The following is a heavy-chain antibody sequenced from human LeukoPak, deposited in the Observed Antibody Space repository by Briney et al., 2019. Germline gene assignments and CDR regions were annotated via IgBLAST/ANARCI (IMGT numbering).Heavy chain of an antibody. J-gene: IGHJ4*02. V-gene: IGHV4-38-2*01. CDR3: ARGLYYYGSGSYPVGYFDY. D-gene: IGHD3-10*01. Sequence: SETLSLTCAVSGYSISSGYYWGWIRQPPGKGLEWIGSIYHSGGTYYNPSLKSRVTISVDTSKNQFSLKLSSVTAADTAVYYCARGLYYYGSGSYPVGYFDYWGQGTLVTVSS. CDR2: IYHSGGT. CDR1: GYSISSGYY.